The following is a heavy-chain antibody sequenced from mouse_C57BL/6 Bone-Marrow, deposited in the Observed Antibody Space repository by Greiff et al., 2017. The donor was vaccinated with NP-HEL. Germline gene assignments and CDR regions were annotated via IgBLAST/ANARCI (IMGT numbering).Heavy chain of an antibody. CDR2: ISSGSSTI. V-gene: IGHV5-17*01. D-gene: IGHD1-1*01. J-gene: IGHJ4*01. Sequence: EVKLVESGGGLVKPGGSLKLSCAASGFTFSDYGMHWVRQAPEKGLEWVAYISSGSSTIYYADTVKGRFTISRDNAKNTLFLQMTSLRSEDTAMYYCAWDGSSYDYYAMDYWGQGTSVTVSS. CDR1: GFTFSDYG. CDR3: AWDGSSYDYYAMDY.